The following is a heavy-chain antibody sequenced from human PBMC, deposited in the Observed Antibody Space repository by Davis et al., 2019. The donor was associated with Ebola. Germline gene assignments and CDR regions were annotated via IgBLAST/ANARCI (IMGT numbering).Heavy chain of an antibody. D-gene: IGHD4-17*01. CDR2: ISSSSSYI. V-gene: IGHV3-21*01. Sequence: GESLKISCAASGFTFSSYSMNWVRQAPGKGLEWVSSISSSSSYIYYADSVKGRFTISRDNSKNTLYLQMNSLRAEDTAVYYCARGYGTFDYWGRGTLVTVSS. J-gene: IGHJ4*02. CDR3: ARGYGTFDY. CDR1: GFTFSSYS.